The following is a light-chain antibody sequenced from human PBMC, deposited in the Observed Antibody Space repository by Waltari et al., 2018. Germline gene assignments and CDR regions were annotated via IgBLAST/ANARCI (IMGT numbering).Light chain of an antibody. CDR1: QNIDND. CDR2: ASS. Sequence: DIQMTQSPSSLSASVGARVILTCRASQNIDNDLNWYQQKPGKAPKLLIYASSNLQSGVPSRFSGDGSGTDFTLTISTLQPADFATYYCQQSSSSPITFGPGTKVDVK. J-gene: IGKJ3*01. CDR3: QQSSSSPIT. V-gene: IGKV1-39*01.